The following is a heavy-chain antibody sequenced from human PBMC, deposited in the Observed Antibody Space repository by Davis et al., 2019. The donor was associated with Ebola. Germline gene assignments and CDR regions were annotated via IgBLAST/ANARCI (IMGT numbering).Heavy chain of an antibody. D-gene: IGHD3-22*01. CDR3: ARDRSYYYEGAFDI. J-gene: IGHJ3*02. Sequence: PSETLSLTCTVSGGSISSHYWSWIRQPAGKGLEWIGRIYTSGSTDYNPSLKSRVTMSVDTSKKQLSLKLTSVTAADTAVYYCARDRSYYYEGAFDIWGQGTKVTVSS. CDR1: GGSISSHY. V-gene: IGHV4-4*07. CDR2: IYTSGST.